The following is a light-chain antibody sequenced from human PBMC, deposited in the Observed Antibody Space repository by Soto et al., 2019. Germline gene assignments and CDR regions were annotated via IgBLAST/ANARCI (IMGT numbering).Light chain of an antibody. J-gene: IGKJ5*01. CDR1: QDISSW. Sequence: DIQMTQSPSSVSASVGDRVTITCRASQDISSWLAWYQQKPGKAPKIMIYAASSLQGGVPSRFSGSESGTEFTLTISSLQPEDFATYYCQQASSFPPTFGQGTRLDIK. V-gene: IGKV1-12*01. CDR3: QQASSFPPT. CDR2: AAS.